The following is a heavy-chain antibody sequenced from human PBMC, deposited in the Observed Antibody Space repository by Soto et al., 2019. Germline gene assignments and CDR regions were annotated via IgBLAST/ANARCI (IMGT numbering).Heavy chain of an antibody. D-gene: IGHD6-19*01. J-gene: IGHJ4*02. V-gene: IGHV4-34*01. CDR3: ARGRVSSGWYRDY. CDR2: INHSGST. Sequence: AETLSLTCGVYGGSFSGYYWSWIRQPPGKGLEWIGEINHSGSTNYNPSLKSRVTISVDTSKNQFSLKLSSVTAADTAVYYCARGRVSSGWYRDYWGQGTLVTVSS. CDR1: GGSFSGYY.